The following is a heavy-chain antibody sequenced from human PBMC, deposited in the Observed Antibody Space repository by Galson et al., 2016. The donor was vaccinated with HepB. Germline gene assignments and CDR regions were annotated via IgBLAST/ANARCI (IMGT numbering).Heavy chain of an antibody. CDR2: IFHTGST. J-gene: IGHJ4*02. CDR3: AREESVQDFDY. Sequence: SETLSLTCAVSGASIRSRNWWSWVRQPPGKGLEWIGEIFHTGSTNYSPSLGSRVTISVDTTKNLLSLRMTSVTAADTAVYYCAREESVQDFDYWGQGFLVTVSS. CDR1: GASIRSRNW. V-gene: IGHV4-4*02.